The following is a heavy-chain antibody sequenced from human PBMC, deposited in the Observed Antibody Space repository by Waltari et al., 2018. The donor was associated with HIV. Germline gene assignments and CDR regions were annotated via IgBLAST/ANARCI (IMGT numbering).Heavy chain of an antibody. V-gene: IGHV3-49*03. J-gene: IGHJ4*02. CDR2: IRSKAYGGTT. CDR3: TRDGLYYDFWSGYPGY. D-gene: IGHD3-3*01. CDR1: GSLVGLYV. Sequence: EVQPVESGGGVVQPGRALRLPCPDSGSLVGLYVVSWFRQAPGKGLEWVGFIRSKAYGGTTEYAASVKGRFTISRDDSKSIAYLQMNSLKTEDTAVYYCTRDGLYYDFWSGYPGYWGQGTLVTVSS.